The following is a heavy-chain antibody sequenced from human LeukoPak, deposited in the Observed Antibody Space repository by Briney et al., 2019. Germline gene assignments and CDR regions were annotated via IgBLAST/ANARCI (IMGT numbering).Heavy chain of an antibody. CDR1: GFTFSSYE. CDR3: ARDGYYGSGSYGPNWFDP. D-gene: IGHD3-10*01. Sequence: GGSLRLSCAASGFTFSSYEMNWVRQAPGKGLEWVSYISSSGSTIYYADSVKGRFTIYRDNAKNSLYLQMNSLRAEDTAVYYCARDGYYGSGSYGPNWFDPWGQGTLVTVSS. V-gene: IGHV3-48*03. J-gene: IGHJ5*02. CDR2: ISSSGSTI.